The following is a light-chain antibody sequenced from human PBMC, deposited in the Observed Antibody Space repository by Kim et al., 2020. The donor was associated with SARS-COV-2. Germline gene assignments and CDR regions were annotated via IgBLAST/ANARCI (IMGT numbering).Light chain of an antibody. V-gene: IGLV3-1*01. J-gene: IGLJ1*01. CDR3: QAWDSSTAPQYV. CDR2: QDS. CDR1: KLGDKY. Sequence: SYELTQPPSVSVSPGQTASITCSGDKLGDKYACWYQQKPGQSPVLVIYQDSKRPSGIPERFSGSNSGNTATLTISGTQAMDEADYYCQAWDSSTAPQYVF.